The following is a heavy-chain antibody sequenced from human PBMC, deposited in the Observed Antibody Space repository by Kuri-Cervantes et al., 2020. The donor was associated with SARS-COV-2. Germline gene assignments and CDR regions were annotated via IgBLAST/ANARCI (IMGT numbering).Heavy chain of an antibody. D-gene: IGHD6-13*01. CDR1: GFTFSSYE. V-gene: IGHV3-48*03. CDR2: ISRGGGTK. CDR3: AKDTSPHRIAAAGKFDY. Sequence: GGSLRLSCAASGFTFSSYEMNWVRQAPGKGLEWLSYISRGGGTKYYADSVKGRFTISRDNAKNSLYMQMNSLRAEDTALYYCAKDTSPHRIAAAGKFDYWGQGTLVTVSS. J-gene: IGHJ4*02.